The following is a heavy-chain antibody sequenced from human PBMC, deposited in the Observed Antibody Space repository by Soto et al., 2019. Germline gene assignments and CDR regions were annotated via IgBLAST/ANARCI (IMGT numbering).Heavy chain of an antibody. Sequence: QVQLVESGGGVVQPGRSLRLSCAASGFTFSSYGMHWVRQAPGKGLEWGAGIGFDGSNKFYADSVKGRFTISRDNSKNTVSLQMNSLRDEDSAAYYCATTGPYWGQGTLVTVSS. J-gene: IGHJ4*02. CDR2: IGFDGSNK. CDR3: ATTGPY. V-gene: IGHV3-33*01. CDR1: GFTFSSYG.